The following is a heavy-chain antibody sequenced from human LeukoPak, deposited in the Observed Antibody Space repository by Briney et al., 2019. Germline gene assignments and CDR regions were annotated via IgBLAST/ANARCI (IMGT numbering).Heavy chain of an antibody. CDR2: VYRSGST. Sequence: SETLSLTCTVSNYSISSGYYWGWIRQPPRKGLEWIASVYRSGSTYYKSSLKSRVRISVDTSKNQFSLHLTSVTAADTAVYYCARLKYYYDSSGYRAEYFQHWGQGTLVTVSS. CDR1: NYSISSGYY. V-gene: IGHV4-38-2*02. CDR3: ARLKYYYDSSGYRAEYFQH. J-gene: IGHJ1*01. D-gene: IGHD3-22*01.